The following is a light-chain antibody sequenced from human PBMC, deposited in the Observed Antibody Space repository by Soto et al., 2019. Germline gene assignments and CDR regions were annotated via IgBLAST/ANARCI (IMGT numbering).Light chain of an antibody. V-gene: IGKV1-5*01. CDR2: DAS. J-gene: IGKJ2*03. CDR3: QHYNSYSQS. Sequence: DIQMTQSPSTLSASVGDRVTITCRASQSMGSWLAWYQQKPGKAPNLLIYDASNLESGVPSRFSGSGSGTEFTLTINILQPDDFATYYCQHYNSYSQSFGQGTKLEIK. CDR1: QSMGSW.